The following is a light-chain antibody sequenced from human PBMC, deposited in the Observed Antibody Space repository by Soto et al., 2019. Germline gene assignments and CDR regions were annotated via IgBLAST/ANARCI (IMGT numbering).Light chain of an antibody. J-gene: IGLJ1*01. CDR3: CSYAGSSSYV. Sequence: QSALTQPRSVSGSPGQSVTLSCTGTSSDVGGYNYVSWYQQHPGKAPKVMIYDVSKRPSGVPDRFSGSKSGNTASLTISWLQAEYEADYYCCSYAGSSSYVFGTGTKLTVL. V-gene: IGLV2-11*01. CDR1: SSDVGGYNY. CDR2: DVS.